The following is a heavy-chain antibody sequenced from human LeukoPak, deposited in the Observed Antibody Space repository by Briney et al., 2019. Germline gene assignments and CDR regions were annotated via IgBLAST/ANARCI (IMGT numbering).Heavy chain of an antibody. J-gene: IGHJ4*02. CDR3: AKAGEGGYYFDY. Sequence: GGSLRLSCAASGFTFSSYGMHWFRQAPGKGLEWVAVIWYDGSNKYYADSVKGRFTISRDNSKNTLYLQMNSLRAEDTAVYYCAKAGEGGYYFDYWGQGTLVTVSS. CDR2: IWYDGSNK. V-gene: IGHV3-33*06. CDR1: GFTFSSYG. D-gene: IGHD3-16*01.